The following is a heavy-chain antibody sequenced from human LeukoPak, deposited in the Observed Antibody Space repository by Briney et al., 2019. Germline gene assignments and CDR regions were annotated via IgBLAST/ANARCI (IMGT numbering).Heavy chain of an antibody. CDR3: AKNRPGIAAAAADY. CDR2: IYHSGST. D-gene: IGHD6-13*01. CDR1: GGSISSSNW. J-gene: IGHJ4*02. V-gene: IGHV4-4*02. Sequence: SETLSLTCAVSGGSISSSNWWSWVRQPPGKGLEWIGEIYHSGSTNYNPSLKSRVTISVDTSKNQFSLKLSSVTAADTAVYYCAKNRPGIAAAAADYWGQGTLVTVSS.